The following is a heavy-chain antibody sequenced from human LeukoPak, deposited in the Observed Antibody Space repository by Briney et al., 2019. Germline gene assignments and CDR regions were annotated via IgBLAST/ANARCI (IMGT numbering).Heavy chain of an antibody. CDR2: ISSSSSYI. D-gene: IGHD6-13*01. CDR1: GFTFSSYS. CDR3: ARAFYNRWYSSSDAFDI. Sequence: GGSLRLSCAASGFTFSSYSMNWVRQAPGKGLEWVSSISSSSSYIYYADSVKGRFTISRDNAKNSLYLQMNSLRAEDTAVYYCARAFYNRWYSSSDAFDIWGQGTMVTVSS. V-gene: IGHV3-21*01. J-gene: IGHJ3*02.